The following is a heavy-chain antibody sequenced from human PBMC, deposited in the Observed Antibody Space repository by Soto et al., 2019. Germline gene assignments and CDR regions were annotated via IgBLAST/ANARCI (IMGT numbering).Heavy chain of an antibody. CDR3: ARVTVIVVAGASPYFDP. Sequence: ASVKVSCKASGYTFTGYYIHWVRQAPGQGLDWMGWINPDSGGTNYAQKFHGRVTLTRDTSISTAYMDLSRLSSDDTAVYYCARVTVIVVAGASPYFDPWGQGTLVTVSS. V-gene: IGHV1-2*02. D-gene: IGHD3-22*01. J-gene: IGHJ5*02. CDR2: INPDSGGT. CDR1: GYTFTGYY.